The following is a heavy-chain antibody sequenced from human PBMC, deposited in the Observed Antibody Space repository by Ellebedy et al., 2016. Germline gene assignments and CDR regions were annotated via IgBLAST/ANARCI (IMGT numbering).Heavy chain of an antibody. CDR3: ARGHSHCRGGKCRHPLSTAFDI. CDR1: GGSLTNFS. D-gene: IGHD2-15*01. J-gene: IGHJ3*02. Sequence: SETLSLTCTVSGGSLTNFSLSWLRQPPGKGLEWIAEIHHGGTTDYNPSLKSRVTFSEDTSENQFSLKMNSVTAADSAVYYCARGHSHCRGGKCRHPLSTAFDIWGQGTTVAVSS. CDR2: IHHGGTT. V-gene: IGHV4-34*01.